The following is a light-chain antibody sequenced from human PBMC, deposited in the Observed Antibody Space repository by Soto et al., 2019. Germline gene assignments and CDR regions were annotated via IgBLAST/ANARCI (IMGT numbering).Light chain of an antibody. J-gene: IGLJ3*02. V-gene: IGLV2-8*01. CDR2: EVS. CDR1: SSDVGAYNY. Sequence: QSALTQPPSASGSPGQSVTISCTGTSSDVGAYNYVSWYQQYPGIAPKLMIYEVSKRPSGVPDRFSGSESGKTASLTVSGLQPEDEADYYCTSYAGSNIWVFGGGTKVTVL. CDR3: TSYAGSNIWV.